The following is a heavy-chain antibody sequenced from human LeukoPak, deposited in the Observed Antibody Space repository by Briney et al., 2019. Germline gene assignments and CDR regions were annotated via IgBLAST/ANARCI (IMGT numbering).Heavy chain of an antibody. D-gene: IGHD2-2*02. CDR1: GYTFTGYY. V-gene: IGHV1-2*02. CDR3: ARDGLYCSSTNCHTAFWFDP. CDR2: INPNSGGT. Sequence: ASVKVSCKASGYTFTGYYMHWVRQAPGQGLEWMGWINPNSGGTNNAQKFQGRVTMTRDTSISTAYMELSRLRSDSTAVYYCARDGLYCSSTNCHTAFWFDPWGQGTLVTVSS. J-gene: IGHJ5*02.